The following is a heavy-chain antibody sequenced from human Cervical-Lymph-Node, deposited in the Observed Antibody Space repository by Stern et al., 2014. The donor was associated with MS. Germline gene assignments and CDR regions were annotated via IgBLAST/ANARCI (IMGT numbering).Heavy chain of an antibody. D-gene: IGHD5-12*01. CDR2: IYYGGTN. J-gene: IGHJ4*02. Sequence: QLQLQESGPGLAKPSETLSLTCGVSGGSTDSSSHYWGWIRQPPGKGLEWIATIYYGGTNYYKPSLRSRVIMSVATSTNQFSLRLTSVTTGDTGVYYCASGYSYRGSFDYWGQGTLVTVSS. CDR3: ASGYSYRGSFDY. CDR1: GGSTDSSSHY. V-gene: IGHV4-39*01.